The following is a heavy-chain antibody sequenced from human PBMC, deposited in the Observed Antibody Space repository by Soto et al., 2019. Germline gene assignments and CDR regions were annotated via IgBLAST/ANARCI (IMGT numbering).Heavy chain of an antibody. CDR2: IYYSGTT. V-gene: IGHV4-39*01. Sequence: QLQLQESGQGLVKPSVTLSLTCTVSGGSISSSSYYWGWIRQPPGKGLEWIGRIYYSGTTYYNPSLASRVTISVDTYINPCSLKLSYVTAADTAVYYCARTIARGVTPRYCDYYGIAVWGQGTKVTVS. D-gene: IGHD3-10*01. CDR1: GGSISSSSYY. CDR3: ARTIARGVTPRYCDYYGIAV. J-gene: IGHJ6*02.